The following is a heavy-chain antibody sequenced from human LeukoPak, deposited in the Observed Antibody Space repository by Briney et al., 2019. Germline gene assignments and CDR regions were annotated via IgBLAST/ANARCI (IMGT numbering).Heavy chain of an antibody. CDR3: VKGGYDYVEMGYFDY. D-gene: IGHD3-16*01. CDR2: IIASSGAT. CDR1: GFSFSYYA. Sequence: PGGSLRLACAASGFSFSYYAMSWVRQAPGKGLEWVSLIIASSGATFYADSVKGRFTISRDNSKNTLYMQMNSLRAEDTALYYCVKGGYDYVEMGYFDYWGQGTLVTVSS. V-gene: IGHV3-23*01. J-gene: IGHJ4*02.